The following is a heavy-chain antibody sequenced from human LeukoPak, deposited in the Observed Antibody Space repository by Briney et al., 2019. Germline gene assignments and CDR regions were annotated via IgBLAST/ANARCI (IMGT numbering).Heavy chain of an antibody. V-gene: IGHV3-11*01. D-gene: IGHD1-7*01. CDR1: GFTFSDYY. Sequence: GGSLRLSCAASGFTFSDYYMSWICQAPGKGLEWVSYISSSGSTIYYAGSVKGRFTISRDNAKNSLYLQMNSLRAEDTAVYYCARGGGGTTDYYYGMDVWGQGTTVTVSS. CDR3: ARGGGGTTDYYYGMDV. J-gene: IGHJ6*02. CDR2: ISSSGSTI.